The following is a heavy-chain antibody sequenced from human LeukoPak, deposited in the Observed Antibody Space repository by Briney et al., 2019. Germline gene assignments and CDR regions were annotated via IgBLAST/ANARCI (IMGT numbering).Heavy chain of an antibody. CDR2: IYTSGST. D-gene: IGHD3-10*01. Sequence: SETLSLTCTVSGGSISSYYWSWIRQPAGKGLEWIGRIYTSGSTNYNPSLKSRVTMSVDTSKNQFSLKLSSVTAADTAVYYCARDDYYGSGTRDFDYWGQGTLVTVSS. V-gene: IGHV4-4*07. CDR1: GGSISSYY. J-gene: IGHJ4*02. CDR3: ARDDYYGSGTRDFDY.